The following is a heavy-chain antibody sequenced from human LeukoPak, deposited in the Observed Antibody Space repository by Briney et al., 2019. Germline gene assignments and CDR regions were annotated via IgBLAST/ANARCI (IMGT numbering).Heavy chain of an antibody. V-gene: IGHV5-51*01. CDR1: GYSFTSYW. Sequence: GESLKISCKGSGYSFTSYWIGWVRPMPGKGLEWMGIIYPGDSDTRYSPSFQGQVTISADKSISTAYLQWSSLKASDTAMYYCARGVPAATYYYYYYYMDVWGKGTTGTVS. J-gene: IGHJ6*03. CDR2: IYPGDSDT. CDR3: ARGVPAATYYYYYYYMDV. D-gene: IGHD2-2*01.